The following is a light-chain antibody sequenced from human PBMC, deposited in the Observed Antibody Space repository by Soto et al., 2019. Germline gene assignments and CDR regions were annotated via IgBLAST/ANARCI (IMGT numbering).Light chain of an antibody. CDR1: QSISSY. CDR3: QQSYSTPYT. CDR2: AAS. Sequence: DIQMTQSPSSLSASVGDRVTITCRASQSISSYLNWYQQKPGKAPKLLIDAASSLQSGVPSRFSDSGSGTDFTLTISILQPEDFATYYCQQSYSTPYTFGQGTKLEIK. J-gene: IGKJ2*01. V-gene: IGKV1-39*01.